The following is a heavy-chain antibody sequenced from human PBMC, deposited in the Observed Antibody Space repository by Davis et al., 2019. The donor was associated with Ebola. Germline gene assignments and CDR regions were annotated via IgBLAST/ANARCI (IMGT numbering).Heavy chain of an antibody. J-gene: IGHJ3*02. D-gene: IGHD5-18*01. CDR3: ARSGNRYGSDAYDI. Sequence: PSETLSLTCTVSGDTIGIGVYYWSWIRQHPGKGLEWIGYIHYSGRPYYNPSLKSRVTISVDTSKSQFSLKVTSVTAADTAVYYCARSGNRYGSDAYDIWGQGTEVTVYS. CDR1: GDTIGIGVYY. V-gene: IGHV4-31*03. CDR2: IHYSGRP.